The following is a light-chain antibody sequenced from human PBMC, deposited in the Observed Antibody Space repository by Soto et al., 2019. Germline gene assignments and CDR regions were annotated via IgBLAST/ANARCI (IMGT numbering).Light chain of an antibody. J-gene: IGKJ2*01. CDR1: QNIARY. Sequence: DIQMTQSPSSLSASVGDGVTITCRASQNIARYLNWYQQKPGKAPKPLIYAASSLQSGVPSRFSGSGSGTDFTLTISSVQPEDFATYYCQQSYSTVMYTFGQGTKLEIK. CDR3: QQSYSTVMYT. CDR2: AAS. V-gene: IGKV1-39*01.